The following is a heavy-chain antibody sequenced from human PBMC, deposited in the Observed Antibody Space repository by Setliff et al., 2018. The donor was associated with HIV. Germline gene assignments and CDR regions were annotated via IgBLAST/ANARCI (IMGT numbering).Heavy chain of an antibody. V-gene: IGHV1-69*13. CDR2: IIPPVGAA. D-gene: IGHD2-15*01. Sequence: SVKVSCKVSGDTFRNYALNWVRQAPGQGLEWMGGIIPPVGAAVYAQNFQGRVTITADESTSTAYMELRTLRSEDTAIYYCASPNVGCSGGTCYSGSGLDYWGQGTLVTVSS. CDR3: ASPNVGCSGGTCYSGSGLDY. J-gene: IGHJ4*02. CDR1: GDTFRNYA.